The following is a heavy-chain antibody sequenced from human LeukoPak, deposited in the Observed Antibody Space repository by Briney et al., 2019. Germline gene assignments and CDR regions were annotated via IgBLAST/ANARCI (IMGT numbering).Heavy chain of an antibody. CDR2: ISIYNGKI. V-gene: IGHV1-18*01. CDR1: GYTFTSYG. Sequence: ASVKVSCKASGYTFTSYGISWVRQAPGQGLEWMGWISIYNGKINYAQKFQGRVTMTTDTSTSTAYMELRSLRSDDTAVYYCARDQCERRMWGATKCNWFDPWGQGTLVTVSS. J-gene: IGHJ5*02. D-gene: IGHD1-26*01. CDR3: ARDQCERRMWGATKCNWFDP.